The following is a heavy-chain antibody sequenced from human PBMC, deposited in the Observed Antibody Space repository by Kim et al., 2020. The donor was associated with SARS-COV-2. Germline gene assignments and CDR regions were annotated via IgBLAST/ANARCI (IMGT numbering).Heavy chain of an antibody. Sequence: GRSLRLSCAASGFTFSRYAMSWARQAPGKGLEWVSTISDSGVRTHYADSVKGRFTISRDNSKSTLFLQMNSLRAEDTAVYYCEASAYWGQGSLVTVSS. V-gene: IGHV3-23*01. J-gene: IGHJ4*02. CDR2: ISDSGVRT. CDR1: GFTFSRYA. CDR3: EASAY.